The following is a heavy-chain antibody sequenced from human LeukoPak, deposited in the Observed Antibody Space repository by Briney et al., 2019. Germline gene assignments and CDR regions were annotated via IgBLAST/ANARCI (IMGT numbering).Heavy chain of an antibody. V-gene: IGHV4-34*01. CDR1: GGSFSGYY. CDR2: INHSEST. J-gene: IGHJ4*02. CDR3: GRDIAARRVRTGSFDY. Sequence: KPSETLSLTCAVYGGSFSGYYWSWIRQPPGKGLEGIGEINHSESTNYNPSLKRRLTISVDPSKNQFSQKLSCVTAADTAVYYCGRDIAARRVRTGSFDYWGQGTLVSVSS. D-gene: IGHD6-6*01.